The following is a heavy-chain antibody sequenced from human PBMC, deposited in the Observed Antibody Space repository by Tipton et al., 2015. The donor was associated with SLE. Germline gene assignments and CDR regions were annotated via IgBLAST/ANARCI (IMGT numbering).Heavy chain of an antibody. V-gene: IGHV4-34*01. D-gene: IGHD3-16*01. CDR3: ARGRPLGS. CDR1: GGSFSGYY. CDR2: INHSGST. Sequence: TLSLTCAVYGGSFSGYYWSWIRQPPGKGLEWIGEINHSGSTNYNPSLKSRVTISVDTPKNQFSLKLSSVTAADTAVYYCARGRPLGSWGQGTLVTVSS. J-gene: IGHJ5*02.